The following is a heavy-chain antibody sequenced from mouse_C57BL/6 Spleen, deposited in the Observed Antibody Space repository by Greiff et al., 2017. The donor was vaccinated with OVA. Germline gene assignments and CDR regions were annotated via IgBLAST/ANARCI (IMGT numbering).Heavy chain of an antibody. CDR2: IHPSDRDT. V-gene: IGHV1-74*01. CDR1: GYTFTSYW. D-gene: IGHD2-3*01. J-gene: IGHJ4*01. CDR3: AIHDGYYPYYYAMDY. Sequence: QVQLQQPGAELVKPGASVKVSCKASGYTFTSYWMHWVKQRPGQGLEWIGRIHPSDRDTNYNQKLKGKATLTVDKSSSTAYMQLSSLTSEDSAVYYCAIHDGYYPYYYAMDYWGQGTSVTVSS.